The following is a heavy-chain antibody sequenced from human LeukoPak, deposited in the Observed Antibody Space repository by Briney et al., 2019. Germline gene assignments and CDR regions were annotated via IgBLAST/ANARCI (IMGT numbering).Heavy chain of an antibody. D-gene: IGHD6-13*01. CDR3: ARAAAAAALYDFDY. CDR1: GYTFTSYD. CDR2: MNPNSGNT. Sequence: ASVKVSCKASGYTFTSYDINWVRQATGQGLEWMGWMNPNSGNTGYAQKFQGRVTMTRNTSISTAYMELSRLRSDDTAVYYCARAAAAAALYDFDYWGQGTLVTVSS. J-gene: IGHJ4*02. V-gene: IGHV1-8*01.